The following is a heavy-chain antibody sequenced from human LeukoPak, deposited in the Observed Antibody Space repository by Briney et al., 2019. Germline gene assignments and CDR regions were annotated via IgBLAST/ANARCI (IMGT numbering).Heavy chain of an antibody. D-gene: IGHD3-10*01. J-gene: IGHJ4*02. CDR3: ARDGLYYYGSGRYPFHY. CDR2: ISAYNGNP. CDR1: GYSFTIDD. Sequence: ASGKVSFKASGYSFTIDDISWVRQAPGQGLELMGWISAYNGNPNYAPKLQRRVTMPTDTSTSTAYMELRSLRSDDPAVYYCARDGLYYYGSGRYPFHYWGQGTLVSVSS. V-gene: IGHV1-18*01.